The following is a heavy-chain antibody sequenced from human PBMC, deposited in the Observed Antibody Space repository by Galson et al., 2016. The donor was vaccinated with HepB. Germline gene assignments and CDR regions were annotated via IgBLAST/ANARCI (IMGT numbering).Heavy chain of an antibody. CDR2: ISSSGKYI. J-gene: IGHJ4*02. CDR1: GFSFSTYS. V-gene: IGHV3-21*01. D-gene: IGHD1-26*01. CDR3: AIWPEWDLILDY. Sequence: SLRLSCAASGFSFSTYSLNWVRQAPGKGLEWVSSISSSGKYIYDADSVKGRFTISRDNAKNSLYLQMNSLRAEDTAVYYCAIWPEWDLILDYWGQGTLVTVSS.